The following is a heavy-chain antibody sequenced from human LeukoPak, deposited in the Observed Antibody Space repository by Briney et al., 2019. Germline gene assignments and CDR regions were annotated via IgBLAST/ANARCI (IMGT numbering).Heavy chain of an antibody. J-gene: IGHJ4*02. Sequence: ASVKVSCKASGYTFTGYYMHWVRQAPGQGLEWMGWINPNSGGTNYAQKFQGRVTMTRDTSISTAYMELSRLRSEDTAVYYCARGPTYSSSWVILYWGQGTLVTVSS. CDR3: ARGPTYSSSWVILY. CDR2: INPNSGGT. D-gene: IGHD6-13*01. CDR1: GYTFTGYY. V-gene: IGHV1-2*02.